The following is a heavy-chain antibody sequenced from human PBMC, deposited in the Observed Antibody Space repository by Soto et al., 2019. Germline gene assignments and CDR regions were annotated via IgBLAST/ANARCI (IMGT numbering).Heavy chain of an antibody. Sequence: PSETLSLTCTVSGGSLGSYYWSWIRQPPGKGLEWIGYVFYTGRANYNASLKSRVSISLDTSNYQFSLKLSSVTAADTAVYYCARAIVATIGGMDVWGQGTTVTVSS. CDR2: VFYTGRA. CDR1: GGSLGSYY. CDR3: ARAIVATIGGMDV. J-gene: IGHJ6*02. D-gene: IGHD5-12*01. V-gene: IGHV4-59*08.